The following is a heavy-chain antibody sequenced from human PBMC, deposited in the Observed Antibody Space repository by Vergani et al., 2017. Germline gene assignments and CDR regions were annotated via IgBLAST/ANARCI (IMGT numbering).Heavy chain of an antibody. CDR3: AKDLKGGVGATPISYYYYYGMDV. V-gene: IGHV3-13*01. D-gene: IGHD1-26*01. J-gene: IGHJ6*02. CDR1: GFTFSSYD. CDR2: IGTAGDT. Sequence: EVQLVESGGGLVQPGGSLRLSCAASGFTFSSYDMHWVRQATGKGLEWVSAIGTAGDTYYPGSVKGRFTISRDNSKNTLYLQMNSLRAEDTAVYYCAKDLKGGVGATPISYYYYYGMDVWGQGTTVTVSS.